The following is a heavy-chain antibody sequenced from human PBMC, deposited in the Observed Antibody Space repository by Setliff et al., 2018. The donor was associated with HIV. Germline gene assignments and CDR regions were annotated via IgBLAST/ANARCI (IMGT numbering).Heavy chain of an antibody. CDR2: TTNKADSYNT. CDR1: GFTFRDHY. J-gene: IGHJ4*02. Sequence: GSLRLSCAASGFTFRDHYMDWVRQAPGKGLEWVGRTTNKADSYNTNYAASVKGRFTIARDDSKKSLYLQMNSLKIEDTAVYYCVRGLGSEFDYWGQGTLVTVSS. V-gene: IGHV3-72*01. D-gene: IGHD2-15*01. CDR3: VRGLGSEFDY.